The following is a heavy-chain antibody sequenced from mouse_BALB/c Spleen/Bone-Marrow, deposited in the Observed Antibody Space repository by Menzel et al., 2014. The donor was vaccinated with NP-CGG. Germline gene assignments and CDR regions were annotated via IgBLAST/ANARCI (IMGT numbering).Heavy chain of an antibody. V-gene: IGHV3-2*02. J-gene: IGHJ3*01. Sequence: DVKLQESGPGLVKPSQSLSLTCTVTGYSITSDYAWNWIRQFPGNKLEWRGYISYSGSTSYNPSLKSRISITRDTSKNQFFLQLNSVTTEDTATYYCARYYYGNYWFAYWGQGTLVTVSA. CDR3: ARYYYGNYWFAY. CDR1: GYSITSDYA. CDR2: ISYSGST. D-gene: IGHD2-1*01.